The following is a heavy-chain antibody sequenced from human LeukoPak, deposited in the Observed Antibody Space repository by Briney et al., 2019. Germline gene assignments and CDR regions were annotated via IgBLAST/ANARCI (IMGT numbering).Heavy chain of an antibody. J-gene: IGHJ4*02. CDR2: IYYSGST. Sequence: SETLSLTCTVSGGSISSYYWSWIRQPPGKGLEWIGYIYYSGSTNYNPSLKSRVTISVDTSKNQFSLKLSSVTAADTAVYYCARPLYIAAAGFDYWGQGTLVTVSS. D-gene: IGHD6-13*01. CDR3: ARPLYIAAAGFDY. V-gene: IGHV4-59*08. CDR1: GGSISSYY.